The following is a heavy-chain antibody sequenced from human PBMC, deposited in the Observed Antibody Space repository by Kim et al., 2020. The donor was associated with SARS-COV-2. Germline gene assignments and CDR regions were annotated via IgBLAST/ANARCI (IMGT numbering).Heavy chain of an antibody. CDR1: GGSLSGYF. CDR3: ARSDSNDIYYLDI. V-gene: IGHV4-34*01. CDR2: INHGGVT. Sequence: SETLSLTCAVNGGSLSGYFWGWIRQSPGKGLEWIGEINHGGVTNYNSSLRSRVTISVDTSKNQISLRLHSVTAADTATYYCARSDSNDIYYLDIWGPGTLVTVSS. D-gene: IGHD5-18*01. J-gene: IGHJ4*02.